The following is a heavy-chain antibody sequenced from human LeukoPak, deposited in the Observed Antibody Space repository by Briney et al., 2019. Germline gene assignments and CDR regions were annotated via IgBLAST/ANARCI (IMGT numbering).Heavy chain of an antibody. CDR2: INPNSGGT. Sequence: ASVKVSFKASGYTFTGYYMHWVRQAPGQGLEWMGRINPNSGGTKYAQKFQGRVTMTRDTSISTAYMELSRLRSDDTAVYYCARGGANYYDSTPQILFDYWGQGTLVTVSS. CDR1: GYTFTGYY. D-gene: IGHD3-22*01. CDR3: ARGGANYYDSTPQILFDY. J-gene: IGHJ4*02. V-gene: IGHV1-2*06.